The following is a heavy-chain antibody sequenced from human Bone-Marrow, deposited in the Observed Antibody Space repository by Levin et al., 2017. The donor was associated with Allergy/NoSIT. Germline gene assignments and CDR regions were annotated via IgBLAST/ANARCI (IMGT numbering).Heavy chain of an antibody. CDR2: ITRSGNST. D-gene: IGHD3-16*01. CDR3: GRVRPGYYNYYSDRIIYDLDV. CDR1: KFTFSDYD. Sequence: GGSLRLSCAASKFTFSDYDMNWIRQAPGKGLEWVSSITRSGNSTYYAASVRGRFTISRDNAKNSLYLQMNSLRAEDTAVYYCGRVRPGYYNYYSDRIIYDLDVWGQGTTVTVS. V-gene: IGHV3-11*01. J-gene: IGHJ6*02.